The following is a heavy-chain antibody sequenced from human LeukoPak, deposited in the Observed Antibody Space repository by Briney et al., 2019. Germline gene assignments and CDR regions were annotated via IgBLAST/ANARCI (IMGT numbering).Heavy chain of an antibody. J-gene: IGHJ4*02. CDR2: IYYSGST. CDR3: AGGELPGPFDY. D-gene: IGHD3-10*01. Sequence: SETLSLTCTVSGGSISSYYWSWIRQPPGKGLEWIGYIYYSGSTNDNPSLKSRVTISVDTSKNQFSLKLSSVTAADTAVYYCAGGELPGPFDYWGQGTLVTVSS. CDR1: GGSISSYY. V-gene: IGHV4-59*01.